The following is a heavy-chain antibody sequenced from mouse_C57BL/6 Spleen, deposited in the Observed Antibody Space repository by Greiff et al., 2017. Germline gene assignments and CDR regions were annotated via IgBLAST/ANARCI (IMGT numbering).Heavy chain of an antibody. J-gene: IGHJ4*01. CDR1: GYSITSGYY. V-gene: IGHV3-6*01. CDR3: ARYDYDEENAMDY. D-gene: IGHD2-4*01. Sequence: EVQLQPSGPGLVKPSQSLSLTCSVTGYSITSGYYWNWIRQFPGNKLEWMGYISYDGSNNYNPSLKNRISITRDTSKNQFFLKLNSVTTEDTATYYCARYDYDEENAMDYWGQGTSVTVSS. CDR2: ISYDGSN.